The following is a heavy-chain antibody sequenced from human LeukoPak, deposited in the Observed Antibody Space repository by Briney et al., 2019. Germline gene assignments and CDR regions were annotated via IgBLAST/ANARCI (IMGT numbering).Heavy chain of an antibody. CDR1: GGSVSSSSYY. V-gene: IGHV4-39*01. J-gene: IGHJ5*02. Sequence: KASETLSLTCTVSGGSVSSSSYYWGWIRQPPGKGLEWIGRIYYSGSTYYNPSLKSRVTISVDTSKNQFSLKLSSVTAADTGVYFCARRGPNCSTTGCHRWFDPWGQGTLVTVSS. CDR3: ARRGPNCSTTGCHRWFDP. CDR2: IYYSGST. D-gene: IGHD2-2*01.